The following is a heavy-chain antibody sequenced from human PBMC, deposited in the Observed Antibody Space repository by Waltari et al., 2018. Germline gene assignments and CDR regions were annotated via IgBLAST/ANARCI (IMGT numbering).Heavy chain of an antibody. CDR1: GGSVSSGGYY. CDR3: ARGTGTSSTNWFDP. D-gene: IGHD6-6*01. Sequence: QVQLQESGPRLVRASGTLSLTCTVSGGSVSSGGYYWSWIRRPPGKGLEYIGHMFFSRTNRYNPSLKSRVSISVDRSQNQFSLTMTSVSAADTAVYFCARGTGTSSTNWFDPWGPGVPVTVSS. CDR2: MFFSRTN. V-gene: IGHV4-61*08. J-gene: IGHJ5*02.